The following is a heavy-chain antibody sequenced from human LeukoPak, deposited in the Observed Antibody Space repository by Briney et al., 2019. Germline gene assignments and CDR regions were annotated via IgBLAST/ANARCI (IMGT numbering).Heavy chain of an antibody. Sequence: PSETLSLTCAVSGGSISSGSYYWSWIRQPAGKGLEWIGRIYTSGSTNYNPSLKSRVTISVDTSKNQFSRKLSSVTAADTAVYYCARDSMVIGIDYWGQGTLVTVSS. CDR2: IYTSGST. D-gene: IGHD5-18*01. CDR3: ARDSMVIGIDY. J-gene: IGHJ4*02. V-gene: IGHV4-61*02. CDR1: GGSISSGSYY.